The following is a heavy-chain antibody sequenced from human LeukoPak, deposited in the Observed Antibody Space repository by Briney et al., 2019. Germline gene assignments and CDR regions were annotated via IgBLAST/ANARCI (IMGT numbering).Heavy chain of an antibody. J-gene: IGHJ4*02. Sequence: GGSLRLSCVASGFNFNVYAMSWVRLAPGKGLQWVASMCGSAGCTFYPDSVKGRFTISRDNSKNTLYLQMNSLRAEDTAVYYCAKVMHFDYWGQGTLVTVSS. V-gene: IGHV3-23*01. CDR1: GFNFNVYA. D-gene: IGHD3-16*01. CDR2: MCGSAGCT. CDR3: AKVMHFDY.